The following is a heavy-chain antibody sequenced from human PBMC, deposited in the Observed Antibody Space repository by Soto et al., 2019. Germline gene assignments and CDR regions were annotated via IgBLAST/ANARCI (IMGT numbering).Heavy chain of an antibody. CDR3: AKDKSQWRAGAFDI. V-gene: IGHV3-30*18. Sequence: PGGSLRLSCAASGFTFSNYGMHRVRQAPGKGLEWVAVISYDGSNKYYADSVKGRFTISRDNSKNTLYLQMNSLRAEDTAVYYCAKDKSQWRAGAFDIWGQGTMVPVSS. J-gene: IGHJ3*02. CDR2: ISYDGSNK. D-gene: IGHD6-19*01. CDR1: GFTFSNYG.